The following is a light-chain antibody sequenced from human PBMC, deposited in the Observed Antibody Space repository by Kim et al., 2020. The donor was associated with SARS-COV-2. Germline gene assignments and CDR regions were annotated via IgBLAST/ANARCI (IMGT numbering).Light chain of an antibody. CDR1: QTVNSDY. CDR2: DTS. CDR3: QQYASLPRT. Sequence: EILLTQSPGTLSLSPGERATLSCRASQTVNSDYLVWYQHKPGQSPRLLIYDTSTRATGIPDRFSGRGSGTNFTLTIGRLEPEDSAIYYCQQYASLPRTYGQGTKVDIK. V-gene: IGKV3-20*01. J-gene: IGKJ1*01.